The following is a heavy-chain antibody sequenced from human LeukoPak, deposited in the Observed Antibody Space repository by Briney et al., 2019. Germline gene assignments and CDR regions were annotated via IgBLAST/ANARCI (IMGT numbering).Heavy chain of an antibody. CDR1: GGSISSYY. CDR3: AREEGSGWSRFDY. CDR2: IYYSGST. V-gene: IGHV4-59*01. Sequence: SETLSLTCTVSGGSISSYYWSWIRQPPGKGLEWIGYIYYSGSTNYNPSRKSRVTISVDTSKNHCSLKLSSVTAADTAVYYCAREEGSGWSRFDYWGQGTLVTVSS. D-gene: IGHD6-19*01. J-gene: IGHJ4*02.